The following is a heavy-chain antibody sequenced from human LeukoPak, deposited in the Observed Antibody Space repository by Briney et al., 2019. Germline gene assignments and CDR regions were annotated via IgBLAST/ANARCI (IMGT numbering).Heavy chain of an antibody. J-gene: IGHJ3*02. Sequence: SETLSLTCAVYGGSFSGYYWNWIRQPPGKGLEWIGEINHSGSTNYNPSLKSRVTISVDTSKNQFSLKLSSVTAADTAVYYCARVSNYYGSGSYSTTDAFDIWGQGTMVTVSS. V-gene: IGHV4-34*01. CDR1: GGSFSGYY. D-gene: IGHD3-10*01. CDR3: ARVSNYYGSGSYSTTDAFDI. CDR2: INHSGST.